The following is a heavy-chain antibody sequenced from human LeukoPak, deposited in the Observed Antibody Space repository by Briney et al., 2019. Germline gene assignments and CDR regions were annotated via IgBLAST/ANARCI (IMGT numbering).Heavy chain of an antibody. CDR1: GFTFSSYA. V-gene: IGHV3-23*01. Sequence: GGSLRLSCAASGFTFSSYAMSWVRQAPGKGLEWVSVITNGGSTYYADSVKGQFTISRDNSKNTLYLQMNSLRAEDTAVYYCVKLSPKVLEWALAVWGQGTLVIVSS. CDR2: ITNGGST. D-gene: IGHD3-3*01. J-gene: IGHJ4*02. CDR3: VKLSPKVLEWALAV.